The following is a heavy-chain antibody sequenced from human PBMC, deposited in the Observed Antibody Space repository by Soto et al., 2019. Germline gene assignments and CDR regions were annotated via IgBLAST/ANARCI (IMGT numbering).Heavy chain of an antibody. J-gene: IGHJ6*02. CDR1: GFTFSGYA. V-gene: IGHV3-23*01. Sequence: EVQLLESGGGLVQPGGSLRLSCAASGFTFSGYAMSWVRQAPGEGLEWVSAISGSGGSKYYADSVKGRLTISRDNSKNTLYVEMDSLRAEDTAVYYCAKGRGDSLRNGEDVWGQGTTVTVSS. D-gene: IGHD2-21*02. CDR2: ISGSGGSK. CDR3: AKGRGDSLRNGEDV.